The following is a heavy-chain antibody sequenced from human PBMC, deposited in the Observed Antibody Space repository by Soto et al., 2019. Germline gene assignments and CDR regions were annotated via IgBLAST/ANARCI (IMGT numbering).Heavy chain of an antibody. V-gene: IGHV1-8*01. CDR3: TRRARIGKQLWLPFDS. CDR2: MNPNSGNT. Sequence: ASVKVSCKASGYTFRDYDINWVRQASGQGLEWMGWMNPNSGNTAYAQKFQGRVTMTGDTTTNTAYTELTSLTSADTAVYYCTRRARIGKQLWLPFDSWAQGTLVTVSS. CDR1: GYTFRDYD. J-gene: IGHJ4*02. D-gene: IGHD3-22*01.